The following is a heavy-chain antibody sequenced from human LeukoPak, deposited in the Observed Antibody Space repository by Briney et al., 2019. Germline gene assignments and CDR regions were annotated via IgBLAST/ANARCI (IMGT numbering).Heavy chain of an antibody. D-gene: IGHD6-6*01. CDR2: ISGSGGST. CDR3: ANGPNANIEYSSSSY. J-gene: IGHJ4*02. V-gene: IGHV3-23*01. Sequence: GGSLRLSCAASGFAFSSYAMSWVRQAPGKGLEWVSAISGSGGSTYYADSVKGRFTISRDNSKNTLYLQMNSLRAEDTAVYYCANGPNANIEYSSSSYWGQGTLVTVSS. CDR1: GFAFSSYA.